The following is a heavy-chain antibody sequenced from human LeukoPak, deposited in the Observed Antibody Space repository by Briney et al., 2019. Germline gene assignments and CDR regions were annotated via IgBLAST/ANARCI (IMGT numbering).Heavy chain of an antibody. J-gene: IGHJ4*02. CDR1: GGSISSYY. CDR3: ARNLYSFDY. D-gene: IGHD1-26*01. Sequence: SETLSLTCTVSGGSISSYYWNWIRQPPGKGLEWIGYIYYSGTTNYNPSLKSRVSMSVDTSKNQFSLKLSSVTAGDTAVYYCARNLYSFDYWGQGTLVTVSS. V-gene: IGHV4-59*01. CDR2: IYYSGTT.